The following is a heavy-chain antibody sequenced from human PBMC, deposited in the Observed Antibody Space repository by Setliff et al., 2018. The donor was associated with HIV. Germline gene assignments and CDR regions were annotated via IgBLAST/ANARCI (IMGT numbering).Heavy chain of an antibody. D-gene: IGHD4-17*01. CDR2: ISSSSSYI. CDR1: GFTFSSYN. CDR3: ARAYDDYDSDLDY. V-gene: IGHV3-21*01. Sequence: PGGSLRLSCAASGFTFSSYNMNWVRQAPGKGLEWVSSISSSSSYIYYAGSVKGRFTISRDNAKNSLYLQMNSLRAEDTAVYYCARAYDDYDSDLDYWGQGTLVTVS. J-gene: IGHJ4*02.